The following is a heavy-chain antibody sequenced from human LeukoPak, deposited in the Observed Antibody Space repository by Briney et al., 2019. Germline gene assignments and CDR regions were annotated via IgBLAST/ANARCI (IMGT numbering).Heavy chain of an antibody. V-gene: IGHV3-74*01. CDR2: INSYGSST. Sequence: GGSLSLSCTAPGSTFSSYWMLWVRQAPGKGLVWVSRINSYGSSTPYADSVKGRFTISRDNTTNTLYLQMNSLRAEDTAVYYCVQSSPTIDYWGQGALVTVSS. D-gene: IGHD6-6*01. CDR3: VQSSPTIDY. J-gene: IGHJ4*02. CDR1: GSTFSSYW.